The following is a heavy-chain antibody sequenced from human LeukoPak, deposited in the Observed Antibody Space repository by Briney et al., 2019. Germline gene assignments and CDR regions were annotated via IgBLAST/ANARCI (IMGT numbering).Heavy chain of an antibody. D-gene: IGHD5-24*01. J-gene: IGHJ3*02. V-gene: IGHV3-7*01. CDR1: GFTFSSYA. Sequence: GGSLRLSCAASGFTFSSYAMHWVRQAPGKGLEWVANIKQDGSEKYYVDSVKGRFTISRDNAKNSLYLQMNSLRAADTAVYYCARGRRWLQLTYAFDIWGQGTMVTVSS. CDR2: IKQDGSEK. CDR3: ARGRRWLQLTYAFDI.